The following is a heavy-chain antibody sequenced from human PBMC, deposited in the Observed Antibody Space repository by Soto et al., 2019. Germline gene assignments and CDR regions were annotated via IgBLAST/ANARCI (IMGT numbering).Heavy chain of an antibody. V-gene: IGHV4-39*01. CDR1: GGTIRSSSYY. D-gene: IGHD3-3*01. CDR2: IYYSGST. Sequence: SETLSLTCTVSGGTIRSSSYYWGWIRQPPGKGLEWIGSIYYSGSTYYNPSLKSRVTISVDTSKNQFSLKLSSVTAADTAVYYCARYYDFWSGLDPWGQGTLVTVSS. J-gene: IGHJ5*02. CDR3: ARYYDFWSGLDP.